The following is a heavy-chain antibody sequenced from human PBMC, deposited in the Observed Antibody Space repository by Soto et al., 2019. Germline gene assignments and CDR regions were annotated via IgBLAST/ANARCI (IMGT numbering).Heavy chain of an antibody. Sequence: PSETLSLTCAVSGGSISSGGYYWGWIRQPPGKGLEWIGSIYYSGSTYNNPSFKSRVTMSVDTPKNQFSLKLSSVTAADTAVYYCARLLHDSRGYYYFDYWGQGTLVTVSS. CDR3: ARLLHDSRGYYYFDY. D-gene: IGHD3-22*01. J-gene: IGHJ4*02. CDR2: IYYSGST. CDR1: GGSISSGGYY. V-gene: IGHV4-39*01.